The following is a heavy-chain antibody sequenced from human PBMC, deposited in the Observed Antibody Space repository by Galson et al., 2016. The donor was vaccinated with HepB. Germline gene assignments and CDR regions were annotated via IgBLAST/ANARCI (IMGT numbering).Heavy chain of an antibody. V-gene: IGHV4-59*08. CDR1: GGSISSYY. J-gene: IGHJ6*02. CDR3: TKYTTTFHYHGMDV. Sequence: SETLSLTCTVSGGSISSYYWSWIRQPPGKGLEWIGYLHHSGSTKYNPSLKSRVTTLVDTSKNQFSLKLSSVTAADSAVYYCTKYTTTFHYHGMDVWGQGTTVTVS. CDR2: LHHSGST. D-gene: IGHD4-17*01.